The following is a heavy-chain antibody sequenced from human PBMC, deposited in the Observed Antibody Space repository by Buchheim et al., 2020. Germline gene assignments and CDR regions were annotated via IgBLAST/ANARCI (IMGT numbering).Heavy chain of an antibody. Sequence: QVQLVQSGAEVKEPGASVKVSCKASGYILASYNMHWVRQAPGQGLEWMGIINPSGGNTRYAQNFQGRVTMTRDKSTSTVYMELSSLRSEDTAIYYCARTYCGGDCSNNWFDPWGQGTL. CDR2: INPSGGNT. J-gene: IGHJ5*02. CDR1: GYILASYN. CDR3: ARTYCGGDCSNNWFDP. V-gene: IGHV1-46*01. D-gene: IGHD2-21*02.